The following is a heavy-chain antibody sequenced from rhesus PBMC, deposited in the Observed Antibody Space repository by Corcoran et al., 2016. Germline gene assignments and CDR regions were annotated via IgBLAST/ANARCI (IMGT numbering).Heavy chain of an antibody. J-gene: IGHJ2*01. V-gene: IGHV3-54*02. D-gene: IGHD5-42*01. Sequence: EVQLVESGGGVVQPGGSLRLSCAASGLTFSSYGMHWVRQAPGKGLEWVAVILYYVIKKYYPDSVKDRFTISIYNSKNMLYFQMSNLELEDTAVDYCARTPREYSGYSYRPYWYFDLWGPGTPITISS. CDR1: GLTFSSYG. CDR3: ARTPREYSGYSYRPYWYFDL. CDR2: ILYYVIKK.